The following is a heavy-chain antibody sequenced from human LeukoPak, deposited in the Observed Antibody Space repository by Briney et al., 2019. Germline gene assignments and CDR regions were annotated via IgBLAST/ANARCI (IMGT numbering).Heavy chain of an antibody. J-gene: IGHJ4*02. CDR2: ISSDGNNE. D-gene: IGHD5-12*01. CDR1: GFTFSNSA. V-gene: IGHV3-30*01. Sequence: PGKSLRLSCAASGFTFSNSAMHWVRQAPGKGLEWVAVISSDGNNEYYADSVKGRFTISRDNSKNTLYLQMNSLRPEDTAVYCCARDRRLPNYHLGYFDYWGQGTLVTVSS. CDR3: ARDRRLPNYHLGYFDY.